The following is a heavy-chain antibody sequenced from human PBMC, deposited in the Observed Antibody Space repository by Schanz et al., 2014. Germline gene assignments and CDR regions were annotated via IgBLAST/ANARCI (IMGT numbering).Heavy chain of an antibody. V-gene: IGHV3-23*01. CDR1: GFIFGSSV. CDR3: ARNRGSGGQSWYFDL. CDR2: ITGASDHI. Sequence: EVQLLESGGGLVQPGGSLRLSCAASGFIFGSSVMAWVRQAPGKGLEWVSGITGASDHIDYAESVKGRFTISRDNSKNTLYLQIDSRRAEDAAVYYGARNRGSGGQSWYFDLCGRGTLVTVSS. J-gene: IGHJ2*01. D-gene: IGHD1-26*01.